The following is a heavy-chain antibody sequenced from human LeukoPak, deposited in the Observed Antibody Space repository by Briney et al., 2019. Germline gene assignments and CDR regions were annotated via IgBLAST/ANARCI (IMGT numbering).Heavy chain of an antibody. CDR1: GGTFSSYA. CDR3: ARGRSSWYSWFDP. CDR2: INAGNGNT. J-gene: IGHJ5*02. D-gene: IGHD6-13*01. Sequence: ASVKVSCKASGGTFSSYAISWVRQAPGQGLEWMGWINAGNGNTKYSQKFQGRVTITRDTSASTAYMELSSLRSEDTAVYYCARGRSSWYSWFDPWGQGTLVTVSS. V-gene: IGHV1-3*01.